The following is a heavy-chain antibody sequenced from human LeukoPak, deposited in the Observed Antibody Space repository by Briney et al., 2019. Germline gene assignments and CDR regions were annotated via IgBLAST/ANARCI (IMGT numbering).Heavy chain of an antibody. CDR1: GVSIISTTYY. Sequence: SETLSLTCTVSGVSIISTTYYWGWLRQPPGEGWEWVGSIDYSGSTYYHPSLKSRVTISVDTSKNQFSLNLSSVTAADTAVYSCARASGCSWYERRLHAYYYYMDVWGKGTTVTVSS. V-gene: IGHV4-39*07. CDR3: ARASGCSWYERRLHAYYYYMDV. CDR2: IDYSGST. D-gene: IGHD6-13*01. J-gene: IGHJ6*03.